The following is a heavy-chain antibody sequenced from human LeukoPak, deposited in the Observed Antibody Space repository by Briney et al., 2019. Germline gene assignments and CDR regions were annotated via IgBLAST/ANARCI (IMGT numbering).Heavy chain of an antibody. Sequence: SETLSLTCAVYGGSFSGYYWSWIRQPPGKGLEWIGEINHSGSTNYNPSLKSRVTISVDTSKNQFSLKLSSVTAADTAVYYCARGLRWLHHFDYWGQGTLVTVSS. CDR2: INHSGST. V-gene: IGHV4-34*01. D-gene: IGHD5-24*01. J-gene: IGHJ4*02. CDR3: ARGLRWLHHFDY. CDR1: GGSFSGYY.